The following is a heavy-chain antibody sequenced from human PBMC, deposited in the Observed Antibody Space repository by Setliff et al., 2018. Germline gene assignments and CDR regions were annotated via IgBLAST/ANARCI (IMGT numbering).Heavy chain of an antibody. V-gene: IGHV1-8*02. CDR2: MNPNSGNT. CDR3: ARAPSSTVINWFDP. J-gene: IGHJ5*02. CDR1: GYTFTSYD. Sequence: ASVKVSCKASGYTFTSYDINWVRQATGQGLEWMGWMNPNSGNTGYAQKFQGRVTMTRNTSISTAYMELSSLRSEDTAVYYCARAPSSTVINWFDPWGQGTLVTVSS. D-gene: IGHD3-22*01.